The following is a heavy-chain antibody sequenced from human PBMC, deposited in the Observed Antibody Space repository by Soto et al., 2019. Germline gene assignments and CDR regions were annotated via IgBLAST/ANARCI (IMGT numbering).Heavy chain of an antibody. CDR2: IYYSGST. CDR1: GGSISSYY. J-gene: IGHJ3*02. V-gene: IGHV4-59*01. Sequence: PSETLSLTCTVSGGSISSYYWSWIRQPPGKGLEWIGYIYYSGSTNYNPSLKSRVTISVDTSKNQFSLKLSSVTAADTAVYYCARLNGGDAFDIWGQGTMVTVSS. D-gene: IGHD7-27*01. CDR3: ARLNGGDAFDI.